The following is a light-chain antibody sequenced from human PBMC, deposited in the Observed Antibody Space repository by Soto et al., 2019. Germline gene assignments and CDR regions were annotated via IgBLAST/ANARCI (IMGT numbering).Light chain of an antibody. CDR3: QSYDSSLSGVV. J-gene: IGLJ2*01. Sequence: QSVLTQPPSVSGAPGQRVTISCTGSSSNIGAGYDVHWYQQLPGTAPKLLIYGNSNRPSGVPDRFSGSKSGTSASLAITGLQAEDEAVYYCQSYDSSLSGVVFGGATKLTVL. CDR1: SSNIGAGYD. V-gene: IGLV1-40*01. CDR2: GNS.